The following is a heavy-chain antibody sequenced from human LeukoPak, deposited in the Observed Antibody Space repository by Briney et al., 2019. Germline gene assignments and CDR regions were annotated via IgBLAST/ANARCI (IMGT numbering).Heavy chain of an antibody. CDR3: AKDRPRGYYDILTGYYRD. CDR2: ISGSGGST. CDR1: GFTFSSYG. V-gene: IGHV3-23*01. D-gene: IGHD3-9*01. Sequence: GGTLRLSCAASGFTFSSYGMSWVRQAPGKGLEWVSAISGSGGSTYYADSVKGRFTISRDNSKNTLYLQMNSLRAEDTAVYYCAKDRPRGYYDILTGYYRDWGQGTLVTASS. J-gene: IGHJ4*02.